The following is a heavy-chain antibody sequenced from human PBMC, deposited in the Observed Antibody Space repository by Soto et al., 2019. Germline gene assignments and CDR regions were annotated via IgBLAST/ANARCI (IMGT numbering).Heavy chain of an antibody. CDR1: GYSISSGYY. CDR3: ARDPGIAARPFDY. J-gene: IGHJ4*02. Sequence: SETVSLTCAVSGYSISSGYYWGWIRQPPGQGLEWIGSMFHGATTYYSPSLKSRVTISVDTSRNQLSLRLTSVTAADTAVYYCARDPGIAARPFDYWGQGTLVTVSS. CDR2: MFHGATT. V-gene: IGHV4-38-2*02. D-gene: IGHD6-6*01.